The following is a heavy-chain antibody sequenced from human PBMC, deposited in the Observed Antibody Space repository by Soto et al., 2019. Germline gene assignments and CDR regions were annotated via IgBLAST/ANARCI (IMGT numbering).Heavy chain of an antibody. CDR2: ISYDGSNK. CDR1: GFTFSSYA. V-gene: IGHV3-30-3*01. D-gene: IGHD3-3*01. Sequence: GGSLILSCAASGFTFSSYAMHWVRQAPGKGLEWVAVISYDGSNKYYADSVKGRFTISRDNSKNTLYLQMNSLRAEDTAVYYCARDPRDSITIFGVVIGDDNWFDPWGKGTLVTVS. J-gene: IGHJ5*02. CDR3: ARDPRDSITIFGVVIGDDNWFDP.